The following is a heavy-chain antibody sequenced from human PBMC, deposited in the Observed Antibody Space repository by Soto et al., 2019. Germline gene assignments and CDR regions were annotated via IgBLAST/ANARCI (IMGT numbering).Heavy chain of an antibody. CDR1: GYSFTSYY. Sequence: ASVKVSCKASGYSFTSYYVHWVRQAPGQGLEWMGIINPSGGSTSNAQKFQGRVTMTRDTSTSTVYMELSSLRSDDTAVYYCAKDKQLVWYGYYGMDVWGQGTTVTVSS. V-gene: IGHV1-46*01. D-gene: IGHD6-6*01. J-gene: IGHJ6*02. CDR2: INPSGGST. CDR3: AKDKQLVWYGYYGMDV.